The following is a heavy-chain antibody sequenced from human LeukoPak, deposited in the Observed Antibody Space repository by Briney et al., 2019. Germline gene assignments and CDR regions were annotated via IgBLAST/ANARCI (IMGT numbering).Heavy chain of an antibody. D-gene: IGHD6-13*01. CDR3: ARTKPAAAGPPLDY. CDR2: IYSGGST. CDR1: GFTVSSNY. V-gene: IGHV3-53*01. Sequence: PGGSLRLSCAASGFTVSSNYMSCVRQAPGKGLEWVSVIYSGGSTYYADSVKGRFTISRDNSKNTLYLQMNSLRAEDTAVYYCARTKPAAAGPPLDYWGQGTLVTVSS. J-gene: IGHJ4*02.